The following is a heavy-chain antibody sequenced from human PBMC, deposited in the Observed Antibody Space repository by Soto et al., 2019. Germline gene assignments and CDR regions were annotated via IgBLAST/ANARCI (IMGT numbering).Heavy chain of an antibody. CDR1: GFTFSSYG. D-gene: IGHD2-2*01. V-gene: IGHV3-30*18. CDR3: AKGHTSDALDC. Sequence: GGSLRLSCAASGFTFSSYGMNWVRQAPGKGLEWVADITYAGSNIYYADSVKGRFTISRDNSKNSLYLQMNSLRAEDTAVYYSAKGHTSDALDCWGKGTRGTVSS. CDR2: ITYAGSNI. J-gene: IGHJ4*03.